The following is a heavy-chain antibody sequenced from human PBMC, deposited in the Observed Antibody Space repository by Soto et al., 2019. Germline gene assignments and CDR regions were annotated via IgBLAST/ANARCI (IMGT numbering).Heavy chain of an antibody. CDR2: ISESGDNI. J-gene: IGHJ4*02. V-gene: IGHV3-23*01. CDR1: GFPFSDYV. Sequence: EVQLLESGGGLVQPGGSLRLSCAASGFPFSDYVMNWVRQAPGKGLEWVSDISESGDNIYYADSVKGRFTVSRDNSKNTLYLQMNSLRADDRAVYYCAKGFSSSLQWPPIDYLGQGTLVTVSS. CDR3: AKGFSSSLQWPPIDY. D-gene: IGHD6-19*01.